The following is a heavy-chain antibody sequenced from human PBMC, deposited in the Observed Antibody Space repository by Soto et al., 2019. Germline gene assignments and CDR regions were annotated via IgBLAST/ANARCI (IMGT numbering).Heavy chain of an antibody. CDR3: AAGRTGGSYYGMDA. D-gene: IGHD2-2*01. Sequence: QMQLVQSGPEVKKPGTSVQVSCKVSGFTFTDSAVQWVRQARGQGLEWIGWIVVGSGNTNYAQKFQERVTITRDMSTSTAYMELSSLRSEDTAVYYCAAGRTGGSYYGMDAWGQATTVTVSS. J-gene: IGHJ6*02. CDR1: GFTFTDSA. V-gene: IGHV1-58*01. CDR2: IVVGSGNT.